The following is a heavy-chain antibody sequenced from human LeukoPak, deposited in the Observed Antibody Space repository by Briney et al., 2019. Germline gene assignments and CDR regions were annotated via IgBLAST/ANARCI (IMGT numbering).Heavy chain of an antibody. D-gene: IGHD3-22*01. CDR1: GGSLSSGDYY. CDR2: IYYSEST. CDR3: ARAPRNYYDSSGYYSYAFDI. Sequence: SETLSLTCTVSGGSLSSGDYYWSWIRQPPGKGLEWNGYIYYSESTYYNPSLKSRVTISVDTSKNQFSLKLSSVTAADAAVYYCARAPRNYYDSSGYYSYAFDIWGQGTMVTVSS. J-gene: IGHJ3*02. V-gene: IGHV4-30-4*01.